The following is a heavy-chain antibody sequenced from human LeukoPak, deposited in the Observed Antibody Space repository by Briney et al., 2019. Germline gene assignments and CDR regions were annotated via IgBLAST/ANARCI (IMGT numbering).Heavy chain of an antibody. D-gene: IGHD3-16*02. CDR3: AHSLYDYVWGSYRPLDY. Sequence: SGPTLVKPTQTLTLTCTFSGFSLTTSGVAVGWIRQPPGEALDWLALIYWNDANRYSPSLKSRLTITKDTSKNQVVLTMTNMDPVDTATYYCAHSLYDYVWGSYRPLDYWGQGTLVTVSS. V-gene: IGHV2-5*01. CDR2: IYWNDAN. CDR1: GFSLTTSGVA. J-gene: IGHJ4*02.